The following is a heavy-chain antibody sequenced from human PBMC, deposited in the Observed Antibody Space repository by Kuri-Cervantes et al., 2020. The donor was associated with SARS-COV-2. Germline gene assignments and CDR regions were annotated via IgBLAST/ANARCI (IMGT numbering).Heavy chain of an antibody. CDR2: FRPSRGSP. V-gene: IGHV1-46*01. J-gene: IGHJ5*02. CDR1: GYTFTSYG. Sequence: ASVKVSCKASGYTFTSYGISWVRQAPGQGLEWMGAFRPSRGSPTYAQRFQDRVTITGDTSTTTVYMKLSSLTSDDTAVYYCARERPESYCFDPWGQGTLVTVSS. CDR3: ARERPESYCFDP.